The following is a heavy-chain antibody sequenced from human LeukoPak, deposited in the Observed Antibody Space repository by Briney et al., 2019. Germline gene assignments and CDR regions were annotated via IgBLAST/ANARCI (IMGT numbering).Heavy chain of an antibody. V-gene: IGHV1-69*04. CDR3: ARDLGYYYDSSGYYGY. D-gene: IGHD3-22*01. J-gene: IGHJ4*02. CDR1: GGTFSSYA. CDR2: IIPILGIA. Sequence: SVKVSCKASGGTFSSYAISWVRQAPGQGLEWMGRIIPILGIANYAQKFQGRVTITADKSTSTAYMELSSLRSEDTAVYYCARDLGYYYDSSGYYGYWGQGTLVTVSS.